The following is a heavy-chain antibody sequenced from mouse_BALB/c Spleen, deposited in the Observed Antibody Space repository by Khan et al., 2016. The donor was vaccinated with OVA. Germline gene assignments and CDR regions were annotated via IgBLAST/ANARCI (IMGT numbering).Heavy chain of an antibody. V-gene: IGHV5-17*02. J-gene: IGHJ2*01. CDR1: GFTFSRFG. Sequence: EVELVESGGGLVQPGGSRKLSCAASGFTFSRFGMHWVRQAPEKGLEWVAYISSGRSTIYYADTVKGRFTISRDNPKNTLFLQMTSLRSEDTAMYYCARDSNFDYWGQGTTLTVSS. CDR2: ISSGRSTI. CDR3: ARDSNFDY.